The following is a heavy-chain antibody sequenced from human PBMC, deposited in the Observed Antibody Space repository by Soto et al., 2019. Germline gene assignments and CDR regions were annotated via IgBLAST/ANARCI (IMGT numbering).Heavy chain of an antibody. D-gene: IGHD3-22*01. Sequence: PGGSLRLSCAASGFTFSSYAMSWVRQAPGKGLEWVSAISGSGGSTYYADSVKGRFTISRGNSKNTLYLQMNSLRAEDTAVYYCAKGGYYDSSGYFWNWAFDIWGQGTMVTVSS. V-gene: IGHV3-23*01. CDR1: GFTFSSYA. CDR2: ISGSGGST. CDR3: AKGGYYDSSGYFWNWAFDI. J-gene: IGHJ3*02.